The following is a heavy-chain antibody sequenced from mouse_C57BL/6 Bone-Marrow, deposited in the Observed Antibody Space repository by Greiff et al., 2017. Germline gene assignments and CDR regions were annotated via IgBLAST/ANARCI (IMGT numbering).Heavy chain of an antibody. Sequence: VQLQESGPGLVQPSQSLSITCTVSGFSLTSSGVHWVRQSPGKGLEWLGVIWSGGSTAYNAAFIYSLSISKDNSTCQASFKMNSLRAYDTAIYYYSRSWYGSPWFAYWGQGTLVTVSA. CDR2: IWSGGST. J-gene: IGHJ3*01. CDR3: SRSWYGSPWFAY. D-gene: IGHD2-10*02. V-gene: IGHV2-2*01. CDR1: GFSLTSSG.